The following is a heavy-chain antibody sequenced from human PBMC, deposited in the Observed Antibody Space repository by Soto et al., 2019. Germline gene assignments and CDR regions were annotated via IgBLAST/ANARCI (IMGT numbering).Heavy chain of an antibody. D-gene: IGHD3-22*01. CDR3: ATRPSYYYDSSGYRTGDDY. CDR2: ISGSGGST. J-gene: IGHJ4*02. Sequence: GGSLRLSCAASGFTFSSYAMSWVRQAPGKGQEWVSAISGSGGSTYYADSVKGRFTISRDNSKNTLYLQMNSLRAEDTAVYYCATRPSYYYDSSGYRTGDDYWGQGTLVTVS. CDR1: GFTFSSYA. V-gene: IGHV3-23*01.